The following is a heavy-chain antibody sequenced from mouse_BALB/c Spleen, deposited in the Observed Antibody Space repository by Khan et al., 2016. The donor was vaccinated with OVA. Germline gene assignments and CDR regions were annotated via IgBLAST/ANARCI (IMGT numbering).Heavy chain of an antibody. J-gene: IGHJ4*01. Sequence: QVQLKESGPGLVAPSQSLSITCTVSGFSLTGYGVNWVRQPPGKGLEWLGMIWGDGSTDYNSALKSRLSICKDNSKSQVFLKMNSLHTDDTARYYCARVIYYDYAYYYAMDYWGQGTSVTVSS. CDR2: IWGDGST. D-gene: IGHD2-4*01. CDR3: ARVIYYDYAYYYAMDY. CDR1: GFSLTGYG. V-gene: IGHV2-6-7*01.